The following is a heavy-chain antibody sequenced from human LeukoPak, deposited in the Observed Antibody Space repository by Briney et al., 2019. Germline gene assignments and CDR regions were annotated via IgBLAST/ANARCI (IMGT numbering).Heavy chain of an antibody. D-gene: IGHD5-12*01. CDR1: GFPFSSHG. CDR3: AKDGAWLRFDD. CDR2: ISPGGGPT. J-gene: IGHJ4*02. V-gene: IGHV3-23*01. Sequence: GGTLRLSCAGSGFPFSSHGMNWVHQAPGKGLEWVSGISPGGGPTYYADSVKGRFTISRDDSKNTLYLQMKNLRAEDTAVYYCAKDGAWLRFDDWGQGILVTVSS.